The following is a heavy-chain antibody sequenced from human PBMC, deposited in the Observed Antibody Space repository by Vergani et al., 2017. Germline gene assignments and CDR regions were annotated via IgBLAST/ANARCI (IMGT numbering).Heavy chain of an antibody. J-gene: IGHJ4*02. CDR2: IKQDGSEK. CDR1: GFTFSSYG. D-gene: IGHD3-22*01. CDR3: ARGYYYDSSGYYFDY. Sequence: EVQLVESGGGLVQPGGSLRLSCAASGFTFSSYGMHWVRQAPGKGLEWVANIKQDGSEKYYVDSVKGRFTISRDNAKNSLYLQMNSLRAEDTAVYYCARGYYYDSSGYYFDYWGQGTLVTVSS. V-gene: IGHV3-7*03.